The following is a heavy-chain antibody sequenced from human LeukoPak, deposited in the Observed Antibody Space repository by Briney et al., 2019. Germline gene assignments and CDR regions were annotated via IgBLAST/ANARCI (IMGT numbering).Heavy chain of an antibody. J-gene: IGHJ4*02. CDR2: IKKDGSEK. V-gene: IGHV3-7*04. CDR1: GFTFSNYW. CDR3: AGRGDGNLYYFDH. Sequence: PGGSLRLSCAASGFTFSNYWMSWVRQAPGKGLEWVANIKKDGSEKYYVDSVKGRFTISRDNAKNSLYLQMNSLRPDDTAVYYCAGRGDGNLYYFDHWGQGTLVTASS. D-gene: IGHD5-24*01.